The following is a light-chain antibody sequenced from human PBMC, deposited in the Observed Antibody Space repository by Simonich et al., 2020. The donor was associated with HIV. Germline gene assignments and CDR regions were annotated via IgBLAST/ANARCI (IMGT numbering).Light chain of an antibody. V-gene: IGLV2-14*01. CDR2: DVN. J-gene: IGLJ3*02. Sequence: QSALTQPASVSGSPGQSITISCTGSSSDVGGYTYVSWYQQHPGKAPKLMIYDVNKRPAGFSNRFSGSKSGNTASLTISGLQAEDEADYYCSSYTSSSTLVFGGGTKLTVL. CDR1: SSDVGGYTY. CDR3: SSYTSSSTLV.